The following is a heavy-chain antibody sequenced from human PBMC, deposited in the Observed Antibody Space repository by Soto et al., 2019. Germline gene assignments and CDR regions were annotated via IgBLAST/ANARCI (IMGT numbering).Heavy chain of an antibody. V-gene: IGHV4-34*01. CDR2: INHSGST. D-gene: IGHD6-6*01. J-gene: IGHJ4*02. Sequence: QVQLQQWGAGLLKPSETLSLTCAVYGGSFSGYYLSWIRQPPGKGLEWIGEINHSGSTNYNPSLKSRVTISGDTSTNQFSLKLSSVTAADTAVYYCARRLTSISGRRGGYFDYWGQGTLVTVSS. CDR3: ARRLTSISGRRGGYFDY. CDR1: GGSFSGYY.